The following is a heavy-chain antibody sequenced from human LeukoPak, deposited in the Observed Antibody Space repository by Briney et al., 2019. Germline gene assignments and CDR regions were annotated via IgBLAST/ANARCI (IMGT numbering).Heavy chain of an antibody. Sequence: ASVKVSCKASGYTFTGYYMHWVRQAPGQGLEWMGWINPNSGGTNYAQKFQGRVTMTTDTSMSTAYMELSRLTSDDTAVYYCARAGGRSWFDPWGQGTLVTVSS. V-gene: IGHV1-2*02. CDR3: ARAGGRSWFDP. J-gene: IGHJ5*02. CDR2: INPNSGGT. CDR1: GYTFTGYY.